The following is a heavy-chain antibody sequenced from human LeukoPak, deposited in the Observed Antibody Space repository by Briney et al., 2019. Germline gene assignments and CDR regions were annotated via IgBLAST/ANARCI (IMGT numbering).Heavy chain of an antibody. CDR1: GYSFTSYW. V-gene: IGHV5-51*01. CDR2: IYPGDSDT. J-gene: IGHJ1*01. D-gene: IGHD6-19*01. CDR3: ASNTGYSSGWYWYFQH. Sequence: GESLKISCKGSGYSFTSYWIGWVRQMPGKGLEWMGIIYPGDSDTRYSPSLQGQVTISADKSISTAYLQWSSLKASDTAMYYCASNTGYSSGWYWYFQHWGQGTLVTVSS.